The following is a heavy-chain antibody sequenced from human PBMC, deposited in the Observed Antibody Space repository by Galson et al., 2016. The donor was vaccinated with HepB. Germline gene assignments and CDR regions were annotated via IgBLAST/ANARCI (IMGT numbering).Heavy chain of an antibody. Sequence: SETLSLTCAIYGGSFSNDHWSWIRQSPGKGLEWIGEINDLGGTNYNPSLKSRVTISIDTSKNQFSLKLSSLTPADAAIYYCARGHSTRYFANLYYHYGLDVWGQGTSASVSS. CDR3: ARGHSTRYFANLYYHYGLDV. CDR1: GGSFSNDH. V-gene: IGHV4-34*01. D-gene: IGHD3-9*01. J-gene: IGHJ6*02. CDR2: INDLGGT.